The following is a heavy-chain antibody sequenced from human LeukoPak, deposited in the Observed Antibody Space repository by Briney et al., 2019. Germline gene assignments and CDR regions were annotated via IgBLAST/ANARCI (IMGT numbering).Heavy chain of an antibody. CDR2: VRSKANSYAT. J-gene: IGHJ4*02. CDR1: GFTFSGSA. Sequence: GSLRLSCAASGFTFSGSAMHWVRQASGKGLEWVGRVRSKANSYATAYAASVKGRFTISRDDSKNTAYLQMNSLKTEDTAVYYCTRLAAVAGEGDYWGQGTLVTVSS. V-gene: IGHV3-73*01. D-gene: IGHD6-19*01. CDR3: TRLAAVAGEGDY.